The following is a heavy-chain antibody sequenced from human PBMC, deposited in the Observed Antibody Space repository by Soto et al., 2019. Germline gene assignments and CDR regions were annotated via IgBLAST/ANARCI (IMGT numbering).Heavy chain of an antibody. CDR2: ITTSDDIT. J-gene: IGHJ5*02. Sequence: DVQLFESGGGLVEPGESLRLSCAASGFMFKDFAMSWVRQAPGKGLEWVSTITTSDDITYSADSVRGRFIISRDNSANTLFLQMSSLRGDDTATYYCTKGDSSGYFDPSTGYSTPDHWGQGTLVTVSS. CDR3: TKGDSSGYFDPSTGYSTPDH. D-gene: IGHD3-3*01. CDR1: GFMFKDFA. V-gene: IGHV3-23*01.